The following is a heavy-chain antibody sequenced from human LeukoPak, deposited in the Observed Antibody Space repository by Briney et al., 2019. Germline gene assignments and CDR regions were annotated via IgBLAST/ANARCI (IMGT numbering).Heavy chain of an antibody. CDR1: GGSISSSNW. J-gene: IGHJ4*02. CDR3: ARVGDSSGYPDY. D-gene: IGHD3-22*01. V-gene: IGHV4-4*02. CDR2: IYHSGST. Sequence: PSETLSLTCAVSGGSISSSNWWSWVRQPPGKGLEWIGKIYHSGSTNYNPSLKSRVTISVDKSKNQFSLKLSSVTAADTAVYYCARVGDSSGYPDYWGQGTLVTVSS.